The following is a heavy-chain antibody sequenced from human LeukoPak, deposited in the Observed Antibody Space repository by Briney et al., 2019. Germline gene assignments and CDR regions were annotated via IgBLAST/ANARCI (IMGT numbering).Heavy chain of an antibody. V-gene: IGHV1-18*01. Sequence: ASVKVSCKASGYTFTSYGISWVRQAPGQGLEWMGWISAYNGKTNNAQKLQGRVTMTTDTSTSTAYMELRSLRSDDTAVYYCARDRRTTSYYYMDVWGKGTTVTVSS. D-gene: IGHD2-2*01. CDR2: ISAYNGKT. J-gene: IGHJ6*03. CDR3: ARDRRTTSYYYMDV. CDR1: GYTFTSYG.